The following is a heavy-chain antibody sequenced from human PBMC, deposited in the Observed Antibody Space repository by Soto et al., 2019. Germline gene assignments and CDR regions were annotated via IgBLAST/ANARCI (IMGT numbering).Heavy chain of an antibody. J-gene: IGHJ4*02. CDR2: IIPILGIA. CDR1: GGTFTSYT. V-gene: IGHV1-69*04. D-gene: IGHD2-2*01. CDR3: ARDHGTSAFDY. Sequence: GASVKVSCKASGGTFTSYTISWVRQAPGQGLEWMGRIIPILGIANYAQKFQGRVTITADKSSTTAYMELSSLRSEDTAVYYCARDHGTSAFDYWGQGTLVTVSS.